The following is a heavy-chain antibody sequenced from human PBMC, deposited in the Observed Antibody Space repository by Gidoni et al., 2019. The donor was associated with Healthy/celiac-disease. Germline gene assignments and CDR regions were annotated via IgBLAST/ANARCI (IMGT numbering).Heavy chain of an antibody. D-gene: IGHD2-15*01. CDR2: IYYSGST. V-gene: IGHV4-31*03. J-gene: IGHJ4*02. CDR3: ARVGEVVAARAFDY. Sequence: QVQLQESGPGLVKPSQTLSLTCTVAGRSISSGGYYWSWIRQHPGKGREWIGYIYYSGSTYYNPSLKSRVTISVDTSKNQFSLKLRSVTAADTAVYYCARVGEVVAARAFDYWGQGTLVTVSS. CDR1: GRSISSGGYY.